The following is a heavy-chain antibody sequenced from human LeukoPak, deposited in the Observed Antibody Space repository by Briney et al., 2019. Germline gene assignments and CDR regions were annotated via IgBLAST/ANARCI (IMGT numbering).Heavy chain of an antibody. V-gene: IGHV1-69-2*01. CDR1: GYTFTEYY. CDR3: ATLTTVVTSNDY. CDR2: VDPEDGET. D-gene: IGHD4-23*01. Sequence: ASVKVSCKVSGYTFTEYYMHWVQQAPGKGLEWMGLVDPEDGETIYAEKFQGRVTITADTSTDTAYMELSSLRSEDTAVYYCATLTTVVTSNDYWGQGTLVTVSS. J-gene: IGHJ4*02.